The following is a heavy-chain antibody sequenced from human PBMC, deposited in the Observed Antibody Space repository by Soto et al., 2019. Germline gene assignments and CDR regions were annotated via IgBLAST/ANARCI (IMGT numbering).Heavy chain of an antibody. CDR1: GGSSSSITYS. CDR3: ARQGSNSSRRLSWFDP. D-gene: IGHD3-16*01. CDR2: MHYSGAT. J-gene: IGHJ5*02. V-gene: IGHV4-39*01. Sequence: SETLSLTCTASGGSSSSITYSWGWIRQPPGKGLEWIGSMHYSGATYYNPSLKSRVSISVDTSKSQFSLKLTFVTAADTAVYFCARQGSNSSRRLSWFDPWGQGTLVTVS.